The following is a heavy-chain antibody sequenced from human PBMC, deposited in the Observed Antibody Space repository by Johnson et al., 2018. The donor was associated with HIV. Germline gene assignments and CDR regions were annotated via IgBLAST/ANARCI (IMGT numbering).Heavy chain of an antibody. CDR2: ISYDGSNK. D-gene: IGHD7-27*01. CDR3: ARALGANDAFDI. CDR1: GFTFSSYA. Sequence: QLVESGGGLVKPGGSLRLSCAASGFTFSSYAMHWVRQAPGKGLEGVAVISYDGSNKYYADSVKGRFTISRDNSKNTLYLQMNSLRAEDTAVYYCARALGANDAFDIWGQGTMVTVSS. V-gene: IGHV3-30-3*01. J-gene: IGHJ3*02.